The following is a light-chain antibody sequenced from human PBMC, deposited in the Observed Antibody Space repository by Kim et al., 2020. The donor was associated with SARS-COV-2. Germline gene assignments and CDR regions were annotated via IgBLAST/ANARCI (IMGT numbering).Light chain of an antibody. CDR2: GAS. CDR3: QQYNSSPYT. Sequence: LSPGERATLSGRASQSVSSNFLAWYRQNPGQAPRLLMYGASRRATGIPDRFSGSGSGTEFTLTISRLEPEDFAVYYCQQYNSSPYTFGQGTKLEI. V-gene: IGKV3-20*01. CDR1: QSVSSNF. J-gene: IGKJ2*01.